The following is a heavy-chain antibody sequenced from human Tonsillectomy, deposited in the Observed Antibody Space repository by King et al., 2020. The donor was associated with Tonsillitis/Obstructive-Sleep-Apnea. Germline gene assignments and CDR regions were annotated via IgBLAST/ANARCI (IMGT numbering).Heavy chain of an antibody. Sequence: VQLVESGGGLVQPVGSLRLSCAASGFTFSTYEMNWVRQPPGKGLKWVSYISNSGSTIYYADSVKGRFTISRDNAKNSLYLQMNSLRAEDTAVYYCARCDTAMVYYYYMDVWGKGTTVTVSS. CDR2: ISNSGSTI. J-gene: IGHJ6*03. CDR1: GFTFSTYE. CDR3: ARCDTAMVYYYYMDV. V-gene: IGHV3-48*03. D-gene: IGHD5-18*01.